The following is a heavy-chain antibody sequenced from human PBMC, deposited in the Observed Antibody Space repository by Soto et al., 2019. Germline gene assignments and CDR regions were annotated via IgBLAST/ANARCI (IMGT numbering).Heavy chain of an antibody. D-gene: IGHD1-26*01. CDR3: ANSSGRGWGGDAFDI. J-gene: IGHJ3*02. V-gene: IGHV4-4*02. CDR2: IYHSGST. Sequence: QVQLQESGPGLVKPSGTLSLTCAVSGGSISSSNWWSWVRQPPGKGLEWIGEIYHSGSTNYNPSLKGRVTISVDKSKNQFSLKLSSVTAADTAVYYCANSSGRGWGGDAFDIWGQGTMVTVSS. CDR1: GGSISSSNW.